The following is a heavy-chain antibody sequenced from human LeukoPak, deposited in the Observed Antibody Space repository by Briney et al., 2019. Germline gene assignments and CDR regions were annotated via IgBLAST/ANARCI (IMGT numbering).Heavy chain of an antibody. J-gene: IGHJ4*02. CDR3: ASGDRYCSGGSCYSSY. CDR1: GYTFTSYG. Sequence: GASVKVSCKASGYTFTSYGISWVRQAPGQGLEWMGWISAYNGNTNYAQKLQGRVTMTTDTSTSTAYMELRSLRSDDTAVYYCASGDRYCSGGSCYSSYWGQGTLVTVSS. D-gene: IGHD2-15*01. CDR2: ISAYNGNT. V-gene: IGHV1-18*01.